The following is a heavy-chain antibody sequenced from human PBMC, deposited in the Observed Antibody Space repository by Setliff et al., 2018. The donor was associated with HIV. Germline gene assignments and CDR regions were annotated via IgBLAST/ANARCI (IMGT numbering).Heavy chain of an antibody. CDR2: VSYSGST. V-gene: IGHV4-61*03. D-gene: IGHD1-26*01. CDR1: GGSIKSSTYY. J-gene: IGHJ6*03. Sequence: SETLSLTCTVSGGSIKSSTYYWTWIRQSPGKGLEWIGHVSYSGSTNYNPSLKSRVTISVDTSKNHFSLNLISVTAADTAIYYCARRRPPPSGMYSSYYMDVWGKGTAVTVSS. CDR3: ARRRPPPSGMYSSYYMDV.